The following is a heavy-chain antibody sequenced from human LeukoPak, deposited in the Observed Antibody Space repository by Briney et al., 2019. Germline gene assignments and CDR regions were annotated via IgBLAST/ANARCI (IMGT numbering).Heavy chain of an antibody. CDR3: ARVSTPSSSSFFDY. J-gene: IGHJ4*02. Sequence: GGSLRLSCAASGFTFSSYWMHWVRQAPGRGLVWVSRINTDGSSTSYADSVKGRFTISRDNAKNALYLQMNSLRAEDTAVYYCARVSTPSSSSFFDYWGQGTLVTVSS. CDR1: GFTFSSYW. D-gene: IGHD6-6*01. V-gene: IGHV3-74*01. CDR2: INTDGSST.